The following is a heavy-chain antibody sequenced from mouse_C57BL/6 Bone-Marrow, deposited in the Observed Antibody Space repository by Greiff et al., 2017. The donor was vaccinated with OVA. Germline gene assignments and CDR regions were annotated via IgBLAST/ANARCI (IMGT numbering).Heavy chain of an antibody. CDR1: GFTFSSYG. CDR3: ARHGIYYYGSSYWFAD. D-gene: IGHD1-1*01. CDR2: ISSGGSYT. J-gene: IGHJ3*01. V-gene: IGHV5-6*01. Sequence: EVQVVESGGDLVKPGGSLKLSCAASGFTFSSYGMSWVRQTPDKRLEWVATISSGGSYTYYPDSVKGRFTISRDNAKNTLYLKMSSLKSEDTAMYYCARHGIYYYGSSYWFADWGQGTLVTVSA.